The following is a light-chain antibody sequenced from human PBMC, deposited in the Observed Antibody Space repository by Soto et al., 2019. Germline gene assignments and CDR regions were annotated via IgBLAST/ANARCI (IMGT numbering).Light chain of an antibody. CDR3: QSYDSSLYGYV. CDR1: SSSIGAGYD. CDR2: ANS. Sequence: QYMLTQPPSVSWAPGHRVTISCAGSSSSIGAGYDVHWYQQLPGAAPKLLIYANSNRPSGVPDRFSGSKSGTSASLAITGLQAEDEADYYCQSYDSSLYGYVFGSGTKVTVL. J-gene: IGLJ1*01. V-gene: IGLV1-40*01.